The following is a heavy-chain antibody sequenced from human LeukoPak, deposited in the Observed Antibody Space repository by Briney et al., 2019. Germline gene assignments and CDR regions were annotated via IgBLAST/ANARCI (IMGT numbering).Heavy chain of an antibody. D-gene: IGHD3-10*01. CDR2: INSDGSTT. CDR1: EFTFSFYW. Sequence: GGSLRLSCAASEFTFSFYWMHWVRQAPGKGLVWVSHINSDGSTTGYADSVKGRFTISRDNAKTTLYLQMNSLRAEDTAVYYCARKYGSGSSSAFDIWGQGTMVTVSS. V-gene: IGHV3-74*01. CDR3: ARKYGSGSSSAFDI. J-gene: IGHJ3*02.